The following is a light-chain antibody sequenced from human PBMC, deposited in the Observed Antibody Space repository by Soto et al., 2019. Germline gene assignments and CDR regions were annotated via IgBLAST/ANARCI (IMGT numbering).Light chain of an antibody. Sequence: QSVLTQPASVSGSPGQSITISCTGTSTDVGRYNYVSWYQQHPGKVPKLIIYEVSRRPSGVSHRFSGSKSGNTASLTISGLQAEEEADFYCSSFTSSDSYVFGSGTKVTVL. J-gene: IGLJ1*01. CDR3: SSFTSSDSYV. CDR1: STDVGRYNY. CDR2: EVS. V-gene: IGLV2-14*01.